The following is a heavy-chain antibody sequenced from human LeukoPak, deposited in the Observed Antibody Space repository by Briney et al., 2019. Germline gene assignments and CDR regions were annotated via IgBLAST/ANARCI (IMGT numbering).Heavy chain of an antibody. CDR3: ARDGYGALRFDC. Sequence: GGSPRLSCAASVFTVSDYYMSWIRQAREKGLEWISYLSSSGSHTNFADSVEGRFTISRDNAKNSLYLQMNSLRVEDTAVYYCARDGYGALRFDCWGQGTLVTVSS. V-gene: IGHV3-11*06. D-gene: IGHD4/OR15-4a*01. CDR1: VFTVSDYY. CDR2: LSSSGSHT. J-gene: IGHJ4*02.